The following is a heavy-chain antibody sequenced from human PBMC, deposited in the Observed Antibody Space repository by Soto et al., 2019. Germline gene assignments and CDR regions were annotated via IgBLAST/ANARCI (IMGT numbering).Heavy chain of an antibody. CDR1: WCTFIGVG. CDR3: ARDVGGSGSS. Sequence: LRLCRGVLWCTFIGVGRRWIRQTPGKGLVWVSRTNEDVSITNSADSVKGRFTISRDNAKNTLYLQMDSLRAEDTAVYSCARDVGGSGSSWGTGTLVTVS. V-gene: IGHV3-74*01. CDR2: TNEDVSIT. D-gene: IGHD3-10*01. J-gene: IGHJ5*02.